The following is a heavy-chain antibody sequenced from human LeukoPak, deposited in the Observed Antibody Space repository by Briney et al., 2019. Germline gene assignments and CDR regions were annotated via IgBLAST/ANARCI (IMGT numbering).Heavy chain of an antibody. CDR2: IYYSGST. J-gene: IGHJ2*01. CDR1: GGSISSYY. CDR3: ASSAGDVDTAMVPTPLWYFDL. V-gene: IGHV4-59*01. Sequence: SETLSLTGTVSGGSISSYYWSWIRQPPGKGLEWIGYIYYSGSTNYNPSLKSRVTISVDTSKNQFSLKLSSVTAADTAVYYCASSAGDVDTAMVPTPLWYFDLWGRGTLVTVSS. D-gene: IGHD5-18*01.